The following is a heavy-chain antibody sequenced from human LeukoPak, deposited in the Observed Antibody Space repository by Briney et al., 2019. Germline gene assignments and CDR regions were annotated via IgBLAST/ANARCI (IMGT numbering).Heavy chain of an antibody. CDR1: GGSISSYY. CDR2: VYSSGST. J-gene: IGHJ4*02. Sequence: SETLSLTCTVSGGSISSYYWSWLRQPPGKGLEWIGYVYSSGSTNYNPSVKSRVTISVDTSKNQFSLKLNSVTAADTAVYYCARRPDGTSHFDYWGQGTLVTVSS. CDR3: ARRPDGTSHFDY. D-gene: IGHD6-6*01. V-gene: IGHV4-59*08.